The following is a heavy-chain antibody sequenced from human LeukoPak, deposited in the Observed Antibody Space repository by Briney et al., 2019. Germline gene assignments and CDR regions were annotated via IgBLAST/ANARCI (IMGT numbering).Heavy chain of an antibody. J-gene: IGHJ4*02. CDR1: GFTFSDFG. CDR2: ISAHSRYI. V-gene: IGHV3-21*01. D-gene: IGHD3-3*01. CDR3: ARQYYDFWSGFYTADYYFDY. Sequence: PGGSLRLSCAASGFTFSDFGMNWVRQAPGKGLERVSSISAHSRYIYYADSVKGRFTISRDNDQSSLYLQMNSLRAEDSAVYFCARQYYDFWSGFYTADYYFDYWGRGTLVTVSS.